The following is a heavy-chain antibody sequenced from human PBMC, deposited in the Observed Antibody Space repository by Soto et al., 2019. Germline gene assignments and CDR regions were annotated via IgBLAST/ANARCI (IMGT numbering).Heavy chain of an antibody. CDR2: RSGVGGSA. CDR1: GFNFISYA. J-gene: IGHJ5*02. CDR3: AKEQGYDSSGYSRRAFDP. Sequence: EVQLLESGGGVVQPGGPLRRPCAASGFNFISYALSWVPQAPGKWLERVSVRSGVGGSAYYADSVKGRFTISRDNSKNTLYLQMNSQRAEDTAVYYCAKEQGYDSSGYSRRAFDPCGQGTLVTVSS. V-gene: IGHV3-23*01. D-gene: IGHD3-22*01.